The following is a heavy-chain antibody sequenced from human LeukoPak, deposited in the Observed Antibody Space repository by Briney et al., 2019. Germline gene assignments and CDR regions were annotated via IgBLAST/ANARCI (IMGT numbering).Heavy chain of an antibody. CDR3: ARDGGYYYYWFDP. V-gene: IGHV4-31*03. D-gene: IGHD3-22*01. CDR1: GGSISSGGYY. Sequence: SETLSLTCTVSGGSISSGGYYWSWIRQHPGKGLEWIGYIYYSGSTYYNPSLKSRVTISVDTSKNQFSLKLSSVTAADTAVYYCARDGGYYYYWFDPWGQGTLVTVSS. CDR2: IYYSGST. J-gene: IGHJ5*02.